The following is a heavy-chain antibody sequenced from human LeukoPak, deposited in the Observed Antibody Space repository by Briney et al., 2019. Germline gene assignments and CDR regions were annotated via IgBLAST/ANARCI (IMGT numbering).Heavy chain of an antibody. V-gene: IGHV3-7*01. CDR2: ILPDGSQK. D-gene: IGHD2-2*01. CDR1: DFTFDFYW. J-gene: IGHJ4*02. CDR3: GRLAHNAWYAIDF. Sequence: GGSLRLSCVASDFTFDFYWMTWVRQAPGKGLEWLANILPDGSQKYYVDSVKGRFTISRDNPKNSLYLQINNLRAEDTAVYYCGRLAHNAWYAIDFWGQGALVTVSS.